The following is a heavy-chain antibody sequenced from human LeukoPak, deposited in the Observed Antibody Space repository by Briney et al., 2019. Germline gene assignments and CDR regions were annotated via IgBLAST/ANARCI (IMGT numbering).Heavy chain of an antibody. CDR3: ARGGRRVVVPAALAQDGMDV. Sequence: SETLSLTCTVSGGSISSNRYYWGWIRQPPGKGLEWIGNIHYSGSTYYNPSLKTRVTISEDTSKNQFSLKLTSVTAADTAVYYCARGGRRVVVPAALAQDGMDVWGQGTTVTVSS. CDR2: IHYSGST. J-gene: IGHJ6*02. D-gene: IGHD2-2*01. V-gene: IGHV4-39*01. CDR1: GGSISSNRYY.